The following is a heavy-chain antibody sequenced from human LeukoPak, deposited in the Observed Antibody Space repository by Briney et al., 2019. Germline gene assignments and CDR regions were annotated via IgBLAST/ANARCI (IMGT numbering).Heavy chain of an antibody. CDR2: IISSSSYI. CDR3: ATDPTPRYCSGGSCYTHYGMDV. CDR1: GFTCSSYT. Sequence: GGSLRLSSAASGFTCSSYTMSWVRQAPGERLEWVSSIISSSSYIYYAGSVKGRLTISRDNAKTSLYLQMNSLRAEDTAVYYCATDPTPRYCSGGSCYTHYGMDVWGQGTTVTVSS. J-gene: IGHJ6*02. V-gene: IGHV3-21*01. D-gene: IGHD2-15*01.